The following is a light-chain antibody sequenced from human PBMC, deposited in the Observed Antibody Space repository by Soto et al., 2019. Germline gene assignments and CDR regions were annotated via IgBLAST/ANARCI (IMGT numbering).Light chain of an antibody. Sequence: QSALTQPASVSGSLGQSITISCTGTSSDVGGYNYVSWYQQHPGKAPKLMIYEVNIRPSGVSNRFSGSKSGNTASLTISGLQAEDEADYYCSSYTGSATYVFGTGPKVNVL. CDR3: SSYTGSATYV. CDR2: EVN. J-gene: IGLJ1*01. V-gene: IGLV2-14*01. CDR1: SSDVGGYNY.